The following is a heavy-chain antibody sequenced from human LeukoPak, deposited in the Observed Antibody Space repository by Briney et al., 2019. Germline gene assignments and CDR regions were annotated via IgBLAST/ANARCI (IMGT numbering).Heavy chain of an antibody. V-gene: IGHV4-34*01. CDR3: ARGSRMVRGNWFDP. D-gene: IGHD3-10*01. CDR1: GGSFSGYY. Sequence: SETLSLTCAVYGGSFSGYYWSWIRQPPGKGLEWIGEINHSGSTNYNPSLKSRVTISVDTSKNQFSLKLSSVTAADTAVYYCARGSRMVRGNWFDPWGQGTLVTVSS. CDR2: INHSGST. J-gene: IGHJ5*02.